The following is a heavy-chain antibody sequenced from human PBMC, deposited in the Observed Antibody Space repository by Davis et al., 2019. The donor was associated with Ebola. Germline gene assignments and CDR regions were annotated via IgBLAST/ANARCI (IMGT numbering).Heavy chain of an antibody. CDR1: GFTFDDYA. CDR3: AKDSGDFWSGYQYYFDY. Sequence: PGGSLRFSCAASGFTFDDYAMHWVRQAPGKGLEWVSGISWNSGSIGYADSVKGRFTISRDNAKNSLYLQMNSLRAEDTALYYCAKDSGDFWSGYQYYFDYWGQGTLVTVSS. D-gene: IGHD3-3*01. V-gene: IGHV3-9*01. CDR2: ISWNSGSI. J-gene: IGHJ4*02.